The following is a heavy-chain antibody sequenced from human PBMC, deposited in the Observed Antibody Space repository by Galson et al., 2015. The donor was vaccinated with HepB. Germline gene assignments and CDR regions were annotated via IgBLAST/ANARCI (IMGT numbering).Heavy chain of an antibody. J-gene: IGHJ4*02. CDR2: IKSKTDGGTT. Sequence: SLRLSCAASGFTFSNAWMSWVRQAPGKGLEWVGRIKSKTDGGTTDYAAPVKGRFTISRDDSKNTLYLQMNSLKTEDTAVYYCTTDRYYYDSSGYQSYYFDYWGQGTLVTVSS. CDR3: TTDRYYYDSSGYQSYYFDY. V-gene: IGHV3-15*01. CDR1: GFTFSNAW. D-gene: IGHD3-22*01.